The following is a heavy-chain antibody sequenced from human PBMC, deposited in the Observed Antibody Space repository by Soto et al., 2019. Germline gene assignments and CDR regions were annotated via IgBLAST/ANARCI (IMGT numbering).Heavy chain of an antibody. Sequence: EVPLLESGGGLVQPGGSLRLSCAASGFTFSSCAMGWVRQAPGKGLEWVSDIIDSGGSTYYAASVQGRFTISRDTSKSTLYLQRNSLRAEDTALYYCAKGRSYSDYYGVDVWGHGTTVTVSS. CDR2: IIDSGGST. CDR1: GFTFSSCA. V-gene: IGHV3-23*01. CDR3: AKGRSYSDYYGVDV. J-gene: IGHJ6*02.